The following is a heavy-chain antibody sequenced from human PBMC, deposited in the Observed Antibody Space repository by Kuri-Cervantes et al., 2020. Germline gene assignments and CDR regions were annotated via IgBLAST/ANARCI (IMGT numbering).Heavy chain of an antibody. D-gene: IGHD3-22*01. J-gene: IGHJ4*02. CDR3: ARGYYDEFDY. CDR2: MNPNSGNT. Sequence: ASVKVSCKASGYTFTGYYMHWVRQAPGQGLEWMGWMNPNSGNTGYAQKFQGRVTMTRNTSISTAYMELSSLRSEDTAVYYCARGYYDEFDYWGQGTLVTVSS. V-gene: IGHV1-8*02. CDR1: GYTFTGYY.